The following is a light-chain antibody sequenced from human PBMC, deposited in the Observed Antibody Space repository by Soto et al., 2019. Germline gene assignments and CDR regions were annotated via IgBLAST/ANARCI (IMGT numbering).Light chain of an antibody. CDR2: DTS. Sequence: QAVVTQEPSLTVSPGGTVTLTCGSSTGTVTSSHYPYWFQQKPGQAPRTLIYDTSNKHSWTPARFSGSLLGGKAALTLSGAQPEDEADYYCLFSYSGIRVFGGGTQLTVL. J-gene: IGLJ2*01. CDR1: TGTVTSSHY. CDR3: LFSYSGIRV. V-gene: IGLV7-46*01.